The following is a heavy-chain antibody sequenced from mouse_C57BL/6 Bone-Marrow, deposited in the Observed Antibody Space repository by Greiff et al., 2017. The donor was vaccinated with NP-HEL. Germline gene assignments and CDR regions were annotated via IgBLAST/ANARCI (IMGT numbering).Heavy chain of an antibody. V-gene: IGHV1-69*01. CDR3: ARRDGSSYIYAMDY. CDR2: IDPSDSYT. D-gene: IGHD1-1*01. J-gene: IGHJ4*01. Sequence: VQLQQPGAELVMPGASVKLSCKASGYTFTSYWMHWVKQRPGQGLEWIGEIDPSDSYTTYNQKFKGKSTLTVDKSSSTAYMQLSSLTSEDSAVYYCARRDGSSYIYAMDYWGQGTSVTVSS. CDR1: GYTFTSYW.